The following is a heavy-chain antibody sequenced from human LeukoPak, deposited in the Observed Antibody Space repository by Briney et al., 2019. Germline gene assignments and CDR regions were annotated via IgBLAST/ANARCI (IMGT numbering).Heavy chain of an antibody. V-gene: IGHV3-30*02. Sequence: GGSLRLSCAASGFTVSNYGMQWVRQAPGKGLEWVAFIRYDGSIKHYADSVKGRFTISRDNSKNTLYLQMNSLRAEDTAVYYCANGPQYNTLTGYYKVRSHLDYWGQGTLVTVSS. CDR2: IRYDGSIK. CDR1: GFTVSNYG. J-gene: IGHJ4*02. CDR3: ANGPQYNTLTGYYKVRSHLDY. D-gene: IGHD3-9*01.